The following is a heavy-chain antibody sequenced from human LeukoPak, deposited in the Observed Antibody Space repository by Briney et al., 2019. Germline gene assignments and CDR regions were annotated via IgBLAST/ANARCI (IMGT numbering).Heavy chain of an antibody. J-gene: IGHJ4*02. CDR1: GFTFSSYS. V-gene: IGHV3-48*02. CDR3: AGVGDGRGGYDPIPFDY. CDR2: ISSSSRTV. Sequence: GGSLRLSCAASGFTFSSYSMNWVRQAPGKGLEWVSYISSSSRTVYYADSVKGRFTISRDNAKNSLYLQMNSLRDEDTAVYYCAGVGDGRGGYDPIPFDYWGQGTLVTVSS. D-gene: IGHD5-12*01.